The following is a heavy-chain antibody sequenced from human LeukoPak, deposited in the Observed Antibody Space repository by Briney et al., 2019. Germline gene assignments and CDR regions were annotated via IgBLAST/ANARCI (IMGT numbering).Heavy chain of an antibody. CDR1: GYTFTSYG. CDR2: ISAYNGNT. J-gene: IGHJ4*02. D-gene: IGHD2-2*01. CDR3: ARRYCSSTSCSLYYFDY. Sequence: GASVKVSCKASGYTFTSYGISWVRQAPGQGLEWMGWISAYNGNTNYAQKLQGRVTMTTDTSTSTAYMELRSLRSDDTAVYYCARRYCSSTSCSLYYFDYWGQGTLLTVSS. V-gene: IGHV1-18*01.